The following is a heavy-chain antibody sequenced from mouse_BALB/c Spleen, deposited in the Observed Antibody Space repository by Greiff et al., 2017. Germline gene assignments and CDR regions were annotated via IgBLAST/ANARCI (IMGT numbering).Heavy chain of an antibody. V-gene: IGHV7-3*02. J-gene: IGHJ4*01. D-gene: IGHD2-4*01. CDR2: IRNKANGYTT. CDR1: GFTFTDYY. Sequence: EVQLVESGGGLVQPGGSLRLSCATSGFTFTDYYMSWVRQPPGKALEWLGFIRNKANGYTTEYSASVKGRFTISRDNSQSILYLQMNTLRAEDSATYYCARPQLRRYAMDCWGQGTSVTVSS. CDR3: ARPQLRRYAMDC.